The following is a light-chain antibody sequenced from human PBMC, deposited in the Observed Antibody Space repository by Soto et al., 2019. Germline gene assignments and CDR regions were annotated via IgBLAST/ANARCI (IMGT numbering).Light chain of an antibody. CDR3: CSYAGSSTVV. J-gene: IGLJ2*01. CDR1: SSDVGSWNL. CDR2: EDS. Sequence: QSALTQPASVSGSPGQSITISCTGTSSDVGSWNLVSWYQQHPGKAPKPMIYEDSKRPSGVSNRFSGSKSGNTASLTISGLQAEDEADYYCCSYAGSSTVVFGGGTKLTVL. V-gene: IGLV2-23*01.